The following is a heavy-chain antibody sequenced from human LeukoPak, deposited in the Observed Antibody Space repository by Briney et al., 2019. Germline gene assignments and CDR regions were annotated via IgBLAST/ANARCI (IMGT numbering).Heavy chain of an antibody. V-gene: IGHV4-39*01. CDR3: ARTHYYHDSSGYCYAF. CDR1: GGSISSYH. CDR2: IYYSGST. D-gene: IGHD3-22*01. Sequence: SETLSLTCTVSGGSISSYHWGWIRQPPGKGLEWIGSIYYSGSTYYNPSLKSRITISIDTSKNQFSLKVSSVTAADTAVYYCARTHYYHDSSGYCYAFWGQGTMVTVSS. J-gene: IGHJ3*01.